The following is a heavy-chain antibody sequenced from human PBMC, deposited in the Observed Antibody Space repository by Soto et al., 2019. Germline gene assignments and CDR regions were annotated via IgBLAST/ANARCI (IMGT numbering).Heavy chain of an antibody. CDR2: LDHQGYS. Sequence: SETLSLTCSVSGAPITSNYWTWIRQPPGKGLEWIAYLDHQGYSNYSPSLRSCVSMSIDTSKNHLSLKVHSVTAADTAVYYCARVRVTGYSNWRDPWGQGTLVTVSS. V-gene: IGHV4-59*01. D-gene: IGHD3-9*01. J-gene: IGHJ5*02. CDR3: ARVRVTGYSNWRDP. CDR1: GAPITSNY.